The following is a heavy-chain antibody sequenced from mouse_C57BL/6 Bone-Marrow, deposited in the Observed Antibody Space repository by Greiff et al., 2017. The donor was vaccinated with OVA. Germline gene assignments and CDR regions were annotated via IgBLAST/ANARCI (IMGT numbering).Heavy chain of an antibody. J-gene: IGHJ3*01. CDR1: GYTFTDYN. CDR3: AKELVRGRLGWFAY. D-gene: IGHD2-14*01. Sequence: VQLQQSGPELVKPGASVKMSCKASGYTFTDYNMHWVKQSPGKSLEWIGYINPNNGGTSYNQKFKGKATLTVNKSSSTAYMELRSLTSEDSAVYYCAKELVRGRLGWFAYWGQGTLVTVSA. CDR2: INPNNGGT. V-gene: IGHV1-22*01.